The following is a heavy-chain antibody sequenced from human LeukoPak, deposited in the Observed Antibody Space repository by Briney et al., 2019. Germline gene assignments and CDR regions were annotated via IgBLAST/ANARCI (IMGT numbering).Heavy chain of an antibody. CDR2: IYTSGST. V-gene: IGHV4-61*02. CDR3: ARHKEYYYGSGSTPNDAFDI. J-gene: IGHJ3*02. Sequence: SETLSLTCTVSGGSISSGSYYWSWIRQPAGKGLEWIGRIYTSGSTNYNPSLKSRVTISVDTSKNQFSLKLSSVTAADTAVYYCARHKEYYYGSGSTPNDAFDIWGQGTMVTVSS. CDR1: GGSISSGSYY. D-gene: IGHD3-10*01.